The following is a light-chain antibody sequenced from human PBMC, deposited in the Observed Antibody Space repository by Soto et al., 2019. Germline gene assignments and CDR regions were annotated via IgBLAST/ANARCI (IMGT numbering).Light chain of an antibody. CDR1: QSVSSN. Sequence: EIVMTQSPATLSVSPGERATLSCRASQSVSSNLAWYQQKPGQAPRLLIYGASTRATGIPARFSGSGSGTEFHLTISSLQSEDFAVYYWQQYNNWPPWTFGQGTKVEIK. V-gene: IGKV3-15*01. CDR3: QQYNNWPPWT. CDR2: GAS. J-gene: IGKJ1*01.